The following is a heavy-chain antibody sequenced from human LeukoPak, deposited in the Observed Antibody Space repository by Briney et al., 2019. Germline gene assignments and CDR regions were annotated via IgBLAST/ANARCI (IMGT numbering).Heavy chain of an antibody. CDR3: ARDQGGYNYGRGYFDY. Sequence: GGSLRLSCAASGFTFSQYSMNWVRQAPGKGLEWVSYISDSGNTIHYADSVKGRFTISRDNAKNSLFLQMNSLRVEDTSVFYCARDQGGYNYGRGYFDYWGRGTLVTVSS. J-gene: IGHJ4*02. CDR2: ISDSGNTI. D-gene: IGHD5-24*01. CDR1: GFTFSQYS. V-gene: IGHV3-48*01.